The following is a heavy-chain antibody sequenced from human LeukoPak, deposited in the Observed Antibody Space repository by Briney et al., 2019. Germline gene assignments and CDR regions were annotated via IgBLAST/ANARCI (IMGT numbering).Heavy chain of an antibody. CDR2: INHSGST. Sequence: SETLTLTCAVYGGSFSGYYWSWIRQPPGKGLEWIGEINHSGSTNYNPSLKSRVTISVDTSKNQFSLKLSSVTAADTAVYYCARTYYYYYYYMDVWGKGTTVTVSS. V-gene: IGHV4-34*01. J-gene: IGHJ6*03. CDR3: ARTYYYYYYYMDV. CDR1: GGSFSGYY.